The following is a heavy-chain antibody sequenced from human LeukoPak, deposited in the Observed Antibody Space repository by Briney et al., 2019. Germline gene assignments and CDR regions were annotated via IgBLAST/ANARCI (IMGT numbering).Heavy chain of an antibody. CDR3: ASAGGIAVARRAFDI. CDR1: GYTFTSYY. J-gene: IGHJ3*02. V-gene: IGHV1-46*01. Sequence: GASVKVSCKASGYTFTSYYMHWVRQAPGQGLEWMGIINPSGGSTSYAQKFQGRVTMTRDMSTSTVYMELSSLRSEDTAVYYCASAGGIAVARRAFDIWGQGTMVTVSS. D-gene: IGHD6-19*01. CDR2: INPSGGST.